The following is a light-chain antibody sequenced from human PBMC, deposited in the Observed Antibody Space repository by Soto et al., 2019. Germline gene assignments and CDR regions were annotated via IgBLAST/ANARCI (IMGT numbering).Light chain of an antibody. Sequence: QFTQSPSSPSSSVGDRITIPFRASQGIARYLAWYQQKPGKAPNVLIYAASTLQSGVPSRFSGSGSGTDFTLTISSLQPEDFATYYCHQVNSYPLTFGGGTKVDIK. V-gene: IGKV1-9*01. CDR2: AAS. CDR3: HQVNSYPLT. CDR1: QGIARY. J-gene: IGKJ4*01.